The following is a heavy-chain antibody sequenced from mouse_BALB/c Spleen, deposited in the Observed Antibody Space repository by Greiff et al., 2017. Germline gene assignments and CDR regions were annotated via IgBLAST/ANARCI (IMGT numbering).Heavy chain of an antibody. J-gene: IGHJ2*01. Sequence: EVQLQESGGGLVKPGGSLKLSCAASGFTFSSYAMSWVRQTPEKRLEWVASISSGGSTYYPDSVKGRFTISRDNARNILYLQMSSLRSEDTAMYYCARGGCGTMIIYFGCWGQGTALTVAA. CDR3: ARGGCGTMIIYFGC. V-gene: IGHV5-6-5*01. CDR2: ISSGGST. D-gene: IGHD2-4*01. CDR1: GFTFSSYA.